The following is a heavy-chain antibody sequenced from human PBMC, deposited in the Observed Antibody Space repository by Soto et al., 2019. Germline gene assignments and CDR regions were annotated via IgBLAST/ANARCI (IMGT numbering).Heavy chain of an antibody. J-gene: IGHJ6*02. V-gene: IGHV4-30-2*01. Sequence: QLQLQESGSGLVKPSQTLSLTCGVSGGSINSGDYAWSWIRQPPGKGLEWMGYIYHSGSTYYNPSLKSRVTILIDRSKNQFSLKLSSVTAADTAVYYCAGIRIGAAGGGLDVWGQGTTVTVSS. CDR1: GGSINSGDYA. CDR3: AGIRIGAAGGGLDV. CDR2: IYHSGST. D-gene: IGHD6-13*01.